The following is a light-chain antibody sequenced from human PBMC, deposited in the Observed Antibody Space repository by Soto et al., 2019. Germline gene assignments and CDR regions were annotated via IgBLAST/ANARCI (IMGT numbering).Light chain of an antibody. J-gene: IGKJ2*01. CDR1: QSVSSSY. Sequence: EIVLTQSPGTLSLSPGERATLSCRASQSVSSSYLAWYQQKPGQAPRLLISGASSRATGIPDRFSGSGSGTDFTLTISRLEPADFAVYYCQQYGRSPYTFGQGTKLEIK. CDR3: QQYGRSPYT. V-gene: IGKV3-20*01. CDR2: GAS.